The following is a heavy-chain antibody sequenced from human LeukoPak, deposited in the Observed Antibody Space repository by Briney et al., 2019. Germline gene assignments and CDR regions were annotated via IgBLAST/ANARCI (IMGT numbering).Heavy chain of an antibody. CDR3: ARGAAGQRGFEY. Sequence: GGSLRLSCAASGFTFSRYAMSWVRQAPGKGLEWVSSIGGSGGTTYYADSVQGRFTISRDNSKNTLYLQMNSLRAEDTALYYCARGAAGQRGFEYWGQGTLVTVSS. CDR1: GFTFSRYA. J-gene: IGHJ4*02. V-gene: IGHV3-23*01. CDR2: IGGSGGTT. D-gene: IGHD6-13*01.